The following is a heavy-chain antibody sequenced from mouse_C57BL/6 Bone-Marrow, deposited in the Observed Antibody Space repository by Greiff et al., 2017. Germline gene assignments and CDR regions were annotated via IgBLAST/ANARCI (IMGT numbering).Heavy chain of an antibody. CDR3: ARSTPLYYDYDEDSMDY. CDR1: GYTFTSYW. J-gene: IGHJ4*01. D-gene: IGHD2-4*01. V-gene: IGHV1-59*01. CDR2: IDPSDSYT. Sequence: QVQLQQPGAELVRPGTSVKLSCKASGYTFTSYWMHWVKQRPGQGLEWIGVIDPSDSYTNYNQKFKGKATLTVATSSSTAYMQLSSLTSEDSAVYYCARSTPLYYDYDEDSMDYWGQGTSVTVSS.